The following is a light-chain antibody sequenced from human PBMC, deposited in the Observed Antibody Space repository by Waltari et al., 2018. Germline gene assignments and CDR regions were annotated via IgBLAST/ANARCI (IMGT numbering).Light chain of an antibody. CDR3: CSYAGRYTSV. J-gene: IGLJ2*01. CDR2: DVD. CDR1: SRCIGGYKY. Sequence: QSALTQPRSGSGSPGQSVTLSCTGTSRCIGGYKYVPWYQQHPGKAPKPVIYDVDKRPSGVPDRFSGSKAGNTASLTISGLQTDDEADYYCCSYAGRYTSVFGGGTRVTVL. V-gene: IGLV2-11*01.